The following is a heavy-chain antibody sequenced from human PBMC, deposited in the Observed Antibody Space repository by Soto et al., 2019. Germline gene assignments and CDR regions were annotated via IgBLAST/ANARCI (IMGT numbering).Heavy chain of an antibody. J-gene: IGHJ3*02. CDR3: ARGSPVSGSYYKGAFDI. CDR1: GYTFTSYY. Sequence: GASVKVSCKASGYTFTSYYMHWVRQAPGQGLEWMGIINPSGGSTSYAQKFQGRVTMTRDTSTSTVYMELSSLGSEDTAVYYCARGSPVSGSYYKGAFDIWGQGTMVTVS. V-gene: IGHV1-46*01. D-gene: IGHD1-26*01. CDR2: INPSGGST.